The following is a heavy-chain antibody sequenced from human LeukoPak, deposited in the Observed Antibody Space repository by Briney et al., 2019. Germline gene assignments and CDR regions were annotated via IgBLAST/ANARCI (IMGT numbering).Heavy chain of an antibody. V-gene: IGHV1-69*05. CDR2: IIPIFGTA. CDR3: AKPISYGWLPINY. CDR1: GGTFSSYA. Sequence: SVKVSCKASGGTFSSYAISWVRQAPGQGLEWMGGIIPIFGTANYAQKLQGRVTITTDTSTSTAYMELRSLRSDDTAVYYCAKPISYGWLPINYWGQGTLVTVSS. D-gene: IGHD5-18*01. J-gene: IGHJ4*02.